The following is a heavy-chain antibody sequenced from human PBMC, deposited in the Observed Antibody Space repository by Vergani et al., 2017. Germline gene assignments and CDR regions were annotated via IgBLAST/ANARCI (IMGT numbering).Heavy chain of an antibody. CDR2: IYTSGCT. V-gene: IGHV4-61*02. D-gene: IGHD3-10*01. J-gene: IGHJ6*02. CDR1: GGSISSGSYY. Sequence: QVQLQESGPGLVKPSQTLSLTCTVSGGSISSGSYYWSWIRQPAGKGLEWIGRIYTSGCTNYNPSLKSRVTISVDTSKNQFSLKLSSVTAADTAVYYCARQSYYYGSGSYYTPYDMDVWGQGTTVTVSS. CDR3: ARQSYYYGSGSYYTPYDMDV.